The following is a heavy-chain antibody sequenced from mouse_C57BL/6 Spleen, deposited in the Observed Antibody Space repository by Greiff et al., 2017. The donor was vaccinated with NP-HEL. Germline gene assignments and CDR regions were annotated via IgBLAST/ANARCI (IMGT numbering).Heavy chain of an antibody. CDR2: IHPNSGST. J-gene: IGHJ2*01. D-gene: IGHD4-1*01. CDR1: GYTFTSYW. CDR3: AREGSLGRLDY. V-gene: IGHV1-64*01. Sequence: QVQLQQPGAELVKPGASVKLSCKASGYTFTSYWMHWVKQRPGQGLEWIGMIHPNSGSTNYNEKFKSKATLTVDKSSSTAYMQLSSLTSEDSAVYYCAREGSLGRLDYWGQGTTLTVSS.